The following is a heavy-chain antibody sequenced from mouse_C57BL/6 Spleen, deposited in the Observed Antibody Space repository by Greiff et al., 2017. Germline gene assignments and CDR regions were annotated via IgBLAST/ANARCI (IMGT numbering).Heavy chain of an antibody. D-gene: IGHD1-1*01. V-gene: IGHV1-18*01. J-gene: IGHJ3*01. CDR1: GYTFTDYN. CDR3: ARDYVSSYGWFAY. CDR2: INPNNGGT. Sequence: EVQLQQSGPELVKPGASVKIPCKASGYTFTDYNMDWVKQSHGKSLEWIGDINPNNGGTIYNQKFKGKATLTVDKSSSTAYMELRSLTSEDTAVYDCARDYVSSYGWFAYWGQGTLVTVSA.